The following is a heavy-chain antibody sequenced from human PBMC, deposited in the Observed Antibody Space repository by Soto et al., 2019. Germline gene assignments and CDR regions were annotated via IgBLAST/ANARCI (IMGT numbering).Heavy chain of an antibody. CDR2: IYPGDHET. D-gene: IGHD3-22*01. CDR1: GYTFSNFW. CDR3: ATDDGHYYGSV. V-gene: IGHV5-51*01. Sequence: GESLKISCQSSGYTFSNFWIGWVRQLPGKGLEWMGIIYPGDHETRYSPSFQDRVTMSRDTSINTAYMQLSRLTSDDTAVYFCATDDGHYYGSVWGQGTLVTVSS. J-gene: IGHJ1*01.